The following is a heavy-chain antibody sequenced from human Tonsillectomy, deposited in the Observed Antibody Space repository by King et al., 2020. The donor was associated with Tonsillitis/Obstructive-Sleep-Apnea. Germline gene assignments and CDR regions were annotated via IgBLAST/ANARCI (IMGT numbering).Heavy chain of an antibody. J-gene: IGHJ4*01. D-gene: IGHD6-19*01. CDR1: GFTFSGSG. Sequence: VQLVESGGGVVQPGRSLRLSCVASGFTFSGSGMHWVRQAPGKGLEWVAVIWYDGSNKYYADSVKGRFTISRDNSKNTLYLQINSLRAEDTAVYYCARKGYSSGWYYFDYWGHGTLVTVSS. V-gene: IGHV3-33*01. CDR2: IWYDGSNK. CDR3: ARKGYSSGWYYFDY.